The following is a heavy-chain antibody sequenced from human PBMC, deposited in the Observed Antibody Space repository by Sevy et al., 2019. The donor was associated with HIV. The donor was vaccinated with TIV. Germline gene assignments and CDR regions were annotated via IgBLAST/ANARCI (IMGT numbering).Heavy chain of an antibody. CDR1: GVSVSPYY. CDR3: ARGGPNQQQLDYFDH. V-gene: IGHV4-59*02. D-gene: IGHD1-1*01. CDR2: SGST. Sequence: SETLSLTCTVSGVSVSPYYWAWIRQPPGKGLECVAFSGSTNYNPSLKSRATTSVDTSKNQFSPKLSSVTAADTAIYYCARGGPNQQQLDYFDHWGQGTLVTVSS. J-gene: IGHJ4*02.